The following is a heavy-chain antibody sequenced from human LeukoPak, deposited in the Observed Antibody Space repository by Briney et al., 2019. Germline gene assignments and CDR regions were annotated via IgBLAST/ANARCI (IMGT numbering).Heavy chain of an antibody. CDR2: IIPIFGTA. CDR3: ARREGPAATLRYFDY. V-gene: IGHV1-69*05. Sequence: SVKVSCKASGGTFSSYAISWVRQAPGQGLEWMGGIIPIFGTANYAQKFQGRVTITTDESTSTAYMELSSLRSEDTAVYYCARREGPAATLRYFDYWGQGTLVTVSS. CDR1: GGTFSSYA. D-gene: IGHD2-15*01. J-gene: IGHJ4*02.